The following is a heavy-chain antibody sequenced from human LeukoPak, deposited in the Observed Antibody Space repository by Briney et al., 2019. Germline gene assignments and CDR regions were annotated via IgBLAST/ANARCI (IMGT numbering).Heavy chain of an antibody. CDR3: ARDWEWELHVYFDY. V-gene: IGHV3-20*04. Sequence: RPGGSLRLSCAASGFTFSTYSMNWVRQAPGKGLEWVSGINWNGGSTGYADSVKGRFTISRDNAKNSLYLQMNSLRAEDTAVYYCARDWEWELHVYFDYWGQGTLVTVSS. CDR2: INWNGGST. CDR1: GFTFSTYS. J-gene: IGHJ4*02. D-gene: IGHD1-26*01.